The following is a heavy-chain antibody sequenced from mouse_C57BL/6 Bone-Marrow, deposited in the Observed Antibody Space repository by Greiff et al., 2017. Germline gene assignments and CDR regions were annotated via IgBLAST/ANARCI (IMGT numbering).Heavy chain of an antibody. CDR3: AGGLAGFAY. Sequence: VQLQQPGAELVMPGASVKLSCKASGYTFTSYWMHWVKQRPGQGLEWIGEIDPSDSYTNYNQKFKGKSTLTVDKSSSTAYMQLSSLTSEDSAVYYCAGGLAGFAYWGQGTLVTVTA. D-gene: IGHD3-1*01. V-gene: IGHV1-69*01. J-gene: IGHJ3*01. CDR2: IDPSDSYT. CDR1: GYTFTSYW.